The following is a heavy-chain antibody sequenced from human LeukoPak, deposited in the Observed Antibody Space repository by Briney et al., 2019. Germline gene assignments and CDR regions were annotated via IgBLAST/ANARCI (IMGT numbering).Heavy chain of an antibody. J-gene: IGHJ4*02. D-gene: IGHD3-10*01. CDR1: GGSISSSSYY. V-gene: IGHV4-39*07. CDR2: IYYSGST. Sequence: PSETLSLTCTVSGGSISSSSYYWGWIRQPPGKGLEWIGSIYYSGSTYYNPSLKSRVTISVDTSKNQFSLKLSSVTAADTAVYYCASGSGRLPANKYFDYWGQGTLVTVSS. CDR3: ASGSGRLPANKYFDY.